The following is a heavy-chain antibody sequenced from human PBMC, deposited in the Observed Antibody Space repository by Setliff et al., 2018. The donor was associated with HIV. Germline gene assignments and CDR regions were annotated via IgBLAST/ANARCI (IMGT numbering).Heavy chain of an antibody. CDR2: ISGPGATI. CDR3: AKSGQVDS. D-gene: IGHD7-27*01. CDR1: GFDFTTYA. J-gene: IGHJ4*02. Sequence: GGSLRLSCAASGFDFTTYAMTWLRQVPGKGLEWVSSISGPGATIFFADALKGRFSISRDNSNNMLYLQMSNLRADDTAVYYCAKSGQVDSWGQGTLVTVSS. V-gene: IGHV3-23*01.